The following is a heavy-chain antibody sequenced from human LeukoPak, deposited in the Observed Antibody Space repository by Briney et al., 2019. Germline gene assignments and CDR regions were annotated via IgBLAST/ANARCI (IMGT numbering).Heavy chain of an antibody. CDR3: AKGRGSWPCYFDY. J-gene: IGHJ4*02. CDR1: GFTFSSFS. V-gene: IGHV3-23*01. CDR2: ISASGSPT. Sequence: GSLRLSCAASGFTFSSFSMTWGRQPPGKRLEGVSLISASGSPTYYADSVKGRFTISRDNSKNTLYLQMNSLRADDTAVYYCAKGRGSWPCYFDYWGQGTLVTVSS. D-gene: IGHD6-13*01.